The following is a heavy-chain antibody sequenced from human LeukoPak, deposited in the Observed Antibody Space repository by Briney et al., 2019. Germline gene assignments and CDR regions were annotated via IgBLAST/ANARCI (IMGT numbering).Heavy chain of an antibody. D-gene: IGHD4-17*01. CDR3: ARGGLLDYGDYAAFDY. CDR1: GYSISSGYY. Sequence: SETLSLTCAVSGYSISSGYYWAWIRQPPGKGLEWIGSIYHSGSTYYNPSLKSRVAISVDTSKNQFSLKLSSVTAADTAVYYCARGGLLDYGDYAAFDYWGQGTLVTVSS. V-gene: IGHV4-38-2*01. CDR2: IYHSGST. J-gene: IGHJ4*02.